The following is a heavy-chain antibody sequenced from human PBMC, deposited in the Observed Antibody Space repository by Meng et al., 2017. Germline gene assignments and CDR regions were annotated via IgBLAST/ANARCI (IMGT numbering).Heavy chain of an antibody. Sequence: GESLKISCAASGFTFSSYWMHWVRQAPGKGLGWVSRINSDGSSTSYADSVKGRFTISRDNAKNTLYLQMNSLRAEDTAVYYCARVQYSSSKFDYWGQGTLVTVSS. CDR3: ARVQYSSSKFDY. D-gene: IGHD6-13*01. V-gene: IGHV3-74*01. CDR2: INSDGSST. CDR1: GFTFSSYW. J-gene: IGHJ4*02.